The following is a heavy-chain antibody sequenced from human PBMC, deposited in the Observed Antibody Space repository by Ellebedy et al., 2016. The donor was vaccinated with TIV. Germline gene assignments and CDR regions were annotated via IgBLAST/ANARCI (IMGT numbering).Heavy chain of an antibody. D-gene: IGHD3-10*01. V-gene: IGHV3-30*03. CDR3: ARGGSSGSSDY. CDR1: GFTFRSHG. J-gene: IGHJ4*02. Sequence: GESLKISXVASGFTFRSHGIYWVRQAPGKGLEWMAVISSDGSNKYYADSVKGRFTISRDNSKNTLYLQMNGLRTDDMAVYYCARGGSSGSSDYWGQGTLVTVSS. CDR2: ISSDGSNK.